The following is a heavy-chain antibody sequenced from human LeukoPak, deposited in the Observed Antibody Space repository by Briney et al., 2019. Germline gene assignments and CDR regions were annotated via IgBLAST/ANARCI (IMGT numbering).Heavy chain of an antibody. D-gene: IGHD5-12*01. V-gene: IGHV5-51*01. CDR1: GYSFTSYW. J-gene: IGHJ3*02. CDR3: ARHKVPLRLIGAFDI. CDR2: IYPGDSDT. Sequence: GESLKIPCKGSGYSFTSYWIGWVRQMTGKGLEWMGFIYPGDSDTRYSPSFQAQATISADKSISPAYLQWSTLKASDTAMYYGARHKVPLRLIGAFDIWGQGTMVTVSS.